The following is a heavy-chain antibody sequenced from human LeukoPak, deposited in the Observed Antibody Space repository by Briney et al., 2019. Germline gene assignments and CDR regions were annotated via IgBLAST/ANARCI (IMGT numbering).Heavy chain of an antibody. CDR1: GFTFSSYA. D-gene: IGHD2-15*01. CDR3: AKVAGISYLYYFDY. J-gene: IGHJ4*02. CDR2: ISGSGGST. Sequence: GGSLRHSCAASGFTFSSYAMSWVRQAPGKGLEWVSAISGSGGSTYYADSVKGRFTISRDNSKNTLYPQMNSLRAEDTAVYYCAKVAGISYLYYFDYWGQGTLVTVSS. V-gene: IGHV3-23*01.